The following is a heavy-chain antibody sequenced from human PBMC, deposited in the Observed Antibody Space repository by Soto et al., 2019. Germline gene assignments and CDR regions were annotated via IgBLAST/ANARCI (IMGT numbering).Heavy chain of an antibody. D-gene: IGHD2-21*02. CDR1: GFTFSAYS. J-gene: IGHJ4*02. V-gene: IGHV3-48*02. CDR3: ARQVYTVVTPMDF. Sequence: EVQLLDSGGGLVQPGGSLRLSCVASGFTFSAYSMNWVRQAPGKGLEWLSYISGDRAYIYYADSVRGRFTISRDNAENSLYLQMDNLRDEDTALYYCARQVYTVVTPMDFLGQGTLVTVSS. CDR2: ISGDRAYI.